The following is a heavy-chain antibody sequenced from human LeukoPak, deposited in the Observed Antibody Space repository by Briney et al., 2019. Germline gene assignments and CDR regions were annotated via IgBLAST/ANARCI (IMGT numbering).Heavy chain of an antibody. D-gene: IGHD3-16*01. CDR2: IYYSGRT. Sequence: SQTLSLTCTVSGCTISSGGYYWSWLPQHPGKGLEWIGYIYYSGRTYYNPSLKSRVTIAVDTSKNQFSLKLSSVAAADTGVYYCGRKKQIGGGRDWFDPWGQGTLVTVSS. V-gene: IGHV4-31*03. J-gene: IGHJ5*02. CDR3: GRKKQIGGGRDWFDP. CDR1: GCTISSGGYY.